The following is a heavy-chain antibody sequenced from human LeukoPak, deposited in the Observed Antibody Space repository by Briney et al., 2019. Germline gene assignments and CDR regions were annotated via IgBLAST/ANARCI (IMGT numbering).Heavy chain of an antibody. CDR2: IKQDGSEK. V-gene: IGHV3-7*01. CDR1: GFTFSNFW. Sequence: SGGSPRLSCVASGFTFSNFWMSWVRQVPGKGLEWVANIKQDGSEKYYVDSVKGRFTISRDNAKNSLYLQMNSLRAEGTAVYYCARVEYCYGGSCYYGSFDIWGQGTMVTVSS. CDR3: ARVEYCYGGSCYYGSFDI. D-gene: IGHD2-15*01. J-gene: IGHJ3*02.